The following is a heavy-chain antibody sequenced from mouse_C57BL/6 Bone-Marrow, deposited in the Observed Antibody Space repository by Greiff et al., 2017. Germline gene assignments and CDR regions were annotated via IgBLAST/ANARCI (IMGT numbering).Heavy chain of an antibody. CDR1: GFNFTDYS. D-gene: IGHD2-1*01. V-gene: IGHV14-2*01. CDR3: ARMRAGVYDCNNGGYAMDY. CDR2: IDPADGDT. Sequence: VQLQQPGAELVKPGASVKLSCTASGFNFTDYSMHWVKQRTEQGLEWIGRIDPADGDTKYAPKFQGKATLTVDTSSNTAYLQLSSLTSEDTAVYYGARMRAGVYDCNNGGYAMDYWGQGTSVTVSS. J-gene: IGHJ4*01.